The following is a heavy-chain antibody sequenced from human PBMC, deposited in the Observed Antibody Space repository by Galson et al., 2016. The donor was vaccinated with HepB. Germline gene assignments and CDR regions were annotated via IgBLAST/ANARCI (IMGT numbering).Heavy chain of an antibody. CDR1: GYSFTSYW. Sequence: QSGAEVKKPGESLQISCTGSGYSFTSYWIGWVRQMPGKGLEWMGIIYPGDSDTRYSPSFQGQVTLSADKSISTAYLQWSSLRASDTAMYYCARAYCSSIGCYNYYYYGMDVWGQGTTVTVSS. V-gene: IGHV5-51*01. CDR3: ARAYCSSIGCYNYYYYGMDV. D-gene: IGHD2-2*02. J-gene: IGHJ6*02. CDR2: IYPGDSDT.